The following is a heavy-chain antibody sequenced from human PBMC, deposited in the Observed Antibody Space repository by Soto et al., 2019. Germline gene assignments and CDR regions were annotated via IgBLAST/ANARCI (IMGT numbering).Heavy chain of an antibody. CDR1: GFTFSSYA. CDR2: ISGSGGST. CDR3: AKALRLLEWTPAYYYYYGMDV. V-gene: IGHV3-23*01. D-gene: IGHD3-3*01. Sequence: PGGSLRLSCAASGFTFSSYAMSWVRQAPGKGLEWVSAISGSGGSTYYADSVKGRFTISRDNSKNTLYLQMNSLRAEDTAVYYCAKALRLLEWTPAYYYYYGMDVWGQGTTVTVSS. J-gene: IGHJ6*02.